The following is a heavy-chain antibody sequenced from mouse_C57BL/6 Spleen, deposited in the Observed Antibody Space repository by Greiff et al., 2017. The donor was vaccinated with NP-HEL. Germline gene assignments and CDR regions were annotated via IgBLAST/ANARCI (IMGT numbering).Heavy chain of an antibody. CDR2: ISSGGSYT. J-gene: IGHJ2*01. CDR1: GFTFSSYG. Sequence: DVQLVESGGDLVKPGGSLKLSCEASGFTFSSYGMSWVRQTPDKRLEWVATISSGGSYTYYPDSVKGRVTISRDNATNTLYLQMSSLKSEDTAMYYCAGHGSRFDYWGQGTTLTVSS. D-gene: IGHD2-2*01. CDR3: AGHGSRFDY. V-gene: IGHV5-6*01.